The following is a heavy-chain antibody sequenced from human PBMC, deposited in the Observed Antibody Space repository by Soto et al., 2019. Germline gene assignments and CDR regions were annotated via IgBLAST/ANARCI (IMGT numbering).Heavy chain of an antibody. V-gene: IGHV3-48*02. CDR2: ISSSSSTI. CDR3: ARYSPKKKIYYYYGMDV. J-gene: IGHJ6*02. CDR1: GFTFSSYS. Sequence: CLRLSCAASGFTFSSYSMNWVLQAPGKGLEWVSYISSSSSTIYYADSVKGRFTISRDNAKNSLYLKMNSLRDEDTAVYYCARYSPKKKIYYYYGMDVCGQRTTVAVSS. D-gene: IGHD2-21*01.